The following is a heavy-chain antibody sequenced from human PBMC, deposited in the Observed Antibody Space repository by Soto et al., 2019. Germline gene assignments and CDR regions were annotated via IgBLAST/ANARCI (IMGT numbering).Heavy chain of an antibody. Sequence: QVQLVESGGGVVQPGRSLRLSCAASGFTFSSYGMHWVRQAPGKGLEWVAVISYDGSNKYYADSVKGRFTISRDNSKNTLYLQMNSLRAEDTAVYYCAKDREAVAGTEGHFDYWGQGTLVTVSS. CDR2: ISYDGSNK. CDR1: GFTFSSYG. CDR3: AKDREAVAGTEGHFDY. D-gene: IGHD6-19*01. V-gene: IGHV3-30*18. J-gene: IGHJ4*02.